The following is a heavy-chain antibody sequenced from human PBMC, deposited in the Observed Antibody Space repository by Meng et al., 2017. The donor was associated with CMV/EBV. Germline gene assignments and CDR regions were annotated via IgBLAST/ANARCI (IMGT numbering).Heavy chain of an antibody. V-gene: IGHV4-30-4*08. CDR2: IYYSGST. D-gene: IGHD3-3*01. CDR1: GGSISSGDYY. CDR3: ARDNRRGGVDY. J-gene: IGHJ4*02. Sequence: VQPTESGPGLVKLSRTLSLTCTVAGGSISSGDYYWSWIRQPPGKGLEWIGYIYYSGSTYYNPSLKSRVTISVDTSKNQFSLKLSSVTAADTAVYYCARDNRRGGVDYWGQGTLVTVSS.